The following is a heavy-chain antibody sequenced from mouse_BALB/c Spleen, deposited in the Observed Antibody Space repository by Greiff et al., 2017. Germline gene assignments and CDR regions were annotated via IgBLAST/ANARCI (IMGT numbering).Heavy chain of an antibody. D-gene: IGHD2-4*01. Sequence: QVHVKQSGPELVKPGASVKISCKASGYAFSSSWMNWVKQRPGQGLEWIGRIYPGDGDTNYNGKFKGKATLTADKSSSTAYMQLSSLTSVDSAVYFCARDYDYRYFDVWGAGTTVTVSS. J-gene: IGHJ1*01. CDR1: GYAFSSSW. CDR3: ARDYDYRYFDV. V-gene: IGHV1-82*01. CDR2: IYPGDGDT.